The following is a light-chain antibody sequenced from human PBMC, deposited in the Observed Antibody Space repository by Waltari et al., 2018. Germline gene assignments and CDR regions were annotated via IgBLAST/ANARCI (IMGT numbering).Light chain of an antibody. J-gene: IGKJ1*01. CDR1: QSISKY. Sequence: EIVLTQSPGTLSLSPGERVTLSCRASQSISKYLAWYQQRPGQAPRLLIYAASNRATGIPDRFSGGGSGTDFSLTISRLEPEDFAVYYCQHHVRLPATFGQGTKVEIK. CDR3: QHHVRLPAT. V-gene: IGKV3-20*01. CDR2: AAS.